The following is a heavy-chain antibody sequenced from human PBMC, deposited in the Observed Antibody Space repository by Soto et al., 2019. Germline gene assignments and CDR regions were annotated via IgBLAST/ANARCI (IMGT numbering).Heavy chain of an antibody. D-gene: IGHD3-3*01. CDR1: GYTFTSYD. CDR2: MNPNSGNT. J-gene: IGHJ4*02. Sequence: ASVKVSCKASGYTFTSYDINWVRQATGQGLEWMGWMNPNSGNTGYAQKFQGRVTMTRNTSISTAYMELSSLRSEDTAVYYCARVGRTYYDFWSGYYRFDYWGQGTLVPVSS. CDR3: ARVGRTYYDFWSGYYRFDY. V-gene: IGHV1-8*01.